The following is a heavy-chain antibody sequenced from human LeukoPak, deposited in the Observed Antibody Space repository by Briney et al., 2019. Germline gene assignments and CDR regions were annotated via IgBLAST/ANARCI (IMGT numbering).Heavy chain of an antibody. V-gene: IGHV1-69*05. CDR1: GYTFTSYA. CDR2: IIPIFGTA. Sequence: SVKVSCKASGYTFTSYAISWVRQAPGQGLEWMGGIIPIFGTANYAQKFQGRVTITTDESTSTAYMELSSLRSEDTAVYYCARVGYYDSSGYYYVNWFDPWGQGTLVTVSS. J-gene: IGHJ5*02. CDR3: ARVGYYDSSGYYYVNWFDP. D-gene: IGHD3-22*01.